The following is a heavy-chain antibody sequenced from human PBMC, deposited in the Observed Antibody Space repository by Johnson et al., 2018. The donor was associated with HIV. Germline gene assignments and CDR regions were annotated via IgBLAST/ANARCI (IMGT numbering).Heavy chain of an antibody. CDR2: ISISGSTI. J-gene: IGHJ3*02. CDR1: GFTFSSFG. V-gene: IGHV3-48*04. CDR3: ARDRKVEWELLRSAFDI. Sequence: VQLVESGGGVVQPGGSLRLSCAASGFTFSSFGMHWVRRAPGKGLEWVSYISISGSTIYYADSVKVRFTISRDNAKYSLYLQMNSLRAEDTAVYYCARDRKVEWELLRSAFDIWGQGTMVTVSS. D-gene: IGHD1-26*01.